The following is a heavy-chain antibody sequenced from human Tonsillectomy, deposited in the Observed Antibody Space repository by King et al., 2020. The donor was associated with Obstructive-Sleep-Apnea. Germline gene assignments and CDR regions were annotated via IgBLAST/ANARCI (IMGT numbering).Heavy chain of an antibody. CDR2: IRYDGNVK. J-gene: IGHJ4*02. CDR1: GFSFSTYG. CDR3: AKGAMIVVVMEYFDY. Sequence: VQLVESGGGVVQPERSLRLSCAASGFSFSTYGMHWVRQAPGKGLEWVAFIRYDGNVKYYADSVKGRFTISRDDSKNTLYLQMNSLRAEDTAVYYCAKGAMIVVVMEYFDYWGQGTLVTVSP. D-gene: IGHD3-22*01. V-gene: IGHV3-30*02.